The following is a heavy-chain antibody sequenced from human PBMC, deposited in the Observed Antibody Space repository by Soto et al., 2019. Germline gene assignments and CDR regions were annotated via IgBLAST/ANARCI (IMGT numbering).Heavy chain of an antibody. CDR2: INHSGST. Sequence: SETLSLTCAVYGGSFSGYYWSWIRQPPGKGLEWIGEINHSGSTNYNPSLKSRVTISVDTSKNQFSLKLSSVTAADTAVYYCARGLNRITIFGVVLNWFDPWGQGTLVTVSS. V-gene: IGHV4-34*01. CDR3: ARGLNRITIFGVVLNWFDP. D-gene: IGHD3-3*01. CDR1: GGSFSGYY. J-gene: IGHJ5*02.